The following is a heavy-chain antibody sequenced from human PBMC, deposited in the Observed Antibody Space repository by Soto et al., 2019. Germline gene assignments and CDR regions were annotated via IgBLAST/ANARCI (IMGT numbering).Heavy chain of an antibody. CDR1: GYTFTSYA. V-gene: IGHV1-3*01. CDR3: ARERYDNSGHFDYFDN. CDR2: INAGNGNT. D-gene: IGHD3-22*01. J-gene: IGHJ4*02. Sequence: ASVKVSCKASGYTFTSYAMHWVRQAPGQRLEWMGWINAGNGNTKYSQNFQGRVTITRDTSASTAYMELSSLRSEDTAVYFCARERYDNSGHFDYFDNWGQGTLVTVSS.